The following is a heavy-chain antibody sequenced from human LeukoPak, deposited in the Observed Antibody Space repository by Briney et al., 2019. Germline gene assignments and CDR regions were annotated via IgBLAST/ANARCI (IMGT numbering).Heavy chain of an antibody. V-gene: IGHV4-28*01. CDR3: ARTRVARFAFDM. CDR1: GYSISSSNW. D-gene: IGHD3-3*01. J-gene: IGHJ3*02. CDR2: MYYTEST. Sequence: SDTLSLTCAVSGYSISSSNWWGWIRQPPGRGLEWIGYMYYTESTYYNPSLKSRVTMSVDTSKNQFSLKLSSVTAVDTAVYYCARTRVARFAFDMWGQGTMVTVSS.